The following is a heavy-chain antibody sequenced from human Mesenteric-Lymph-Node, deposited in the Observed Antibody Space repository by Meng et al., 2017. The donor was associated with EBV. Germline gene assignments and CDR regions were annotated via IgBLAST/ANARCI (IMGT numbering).Heavy chain of an antibody. J-gene: IGHJ4*02. CDR2: INHSGST. Sequence: QVQQQQWGAGLLKPSGTLSLTCAVYGGSFSGYYWSWIRQPPGKGLEWIGEINHSGSTNYNPSLKSRVTISVDTSKNQFSLKLSSVTAADTAVYYCARGEKGPIDYWGQGTLVTVSS. V-gene: IGHV4-34*01. CDR3: ARGEKGPIDY. CDR1: GGSFSGYY.